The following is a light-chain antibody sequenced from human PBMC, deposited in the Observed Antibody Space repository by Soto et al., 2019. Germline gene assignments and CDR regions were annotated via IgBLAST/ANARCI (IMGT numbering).Light chain of an antibody. V-gene: IGLV2-18*02. J-gene: IGLJ2*01. CDR1: NSDVGSYNR. Sequence: QSALTQPPSVSGSPGQSVTISCSGTNSDVGSYNRVSWYQRPPDTAPKLIIYEVSNRPSGVPHRFSGSKSGTTASLTISGLQAEDGADYYYSSYLSSSSPVIFCGGTELTV. CDR3: SSYLSSSSPVI. CDR2: EVS.